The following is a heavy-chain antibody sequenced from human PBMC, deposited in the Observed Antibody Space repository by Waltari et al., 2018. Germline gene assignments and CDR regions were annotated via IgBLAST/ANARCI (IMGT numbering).Heavy chain of an antibody. J-gene: IGHJ3*01. V-gene: IGHV3-53*02. D-gene: IGHD3-16*01. CDR1: EFIVRNNY. Sequence: EVQLVETGGALIHPGGSLRLSCAASEFIVRNNYMAWVRQAPGKGLEWVSVIDAGGGSDSADSVRGRFTISRDNSKNTLYLERNALRPDETAVYYCATLGAYLGAFEVWGRGTMVTVSS. CDR3: ATLGAYLGAFEV. CDR2: IDAGGGS.